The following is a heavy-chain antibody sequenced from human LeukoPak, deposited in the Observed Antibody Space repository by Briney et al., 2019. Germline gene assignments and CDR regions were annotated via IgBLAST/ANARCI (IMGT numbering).Heavy chain of an antibody. CDR2: ISAYNGNT. D-gene: IGHD3-9*01. J-gene: IGHJ6*02. CDR3: ARDTPLRYFDWLLPPGPYGMDV. V-gene: IGHV1-18*01. Sequence: GASVKVSCKASGYTFTSYGISWVRQAPGQGLEWMGWISAYNGNTNYAQKLQGRVTMTTDTSTSTAYMELRSLRSDDTAVYYCARDTPLRYFDWLLPPGPYGMDVWGQGTTVTVSS. CDR1: GYTFTSYG.